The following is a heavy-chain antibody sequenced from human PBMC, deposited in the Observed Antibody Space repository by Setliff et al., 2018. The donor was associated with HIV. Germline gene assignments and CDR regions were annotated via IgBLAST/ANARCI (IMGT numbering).Heavy chain of an antibody. CDR2: IATYSDET. D-gene: IGHD6-13*01. V-gene: IGHV1-18*01. Sequence: GASVKVSCKASGYTFTSYGISWVRQAPGQGLEWMGWIATYSDETSYAQNLQGRVTMTTDTSTNTAYMELSSLRSEDTAVYYCARGYSSSWYENNWFDPWGQGTLVTV. CDR3: ARGYSSSWYENNWFDP. CDR1: GYTFTSYG. J-gene: IGHJ5*02.